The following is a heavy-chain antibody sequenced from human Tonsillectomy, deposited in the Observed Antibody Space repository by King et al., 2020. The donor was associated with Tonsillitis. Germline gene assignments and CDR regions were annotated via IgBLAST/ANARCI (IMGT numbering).Heavy chain of an antibody. CDR2: ISGNGGET. V-gene: IGHV3-23*04. Sequence: VQLVESGGGLVQPGGSLRLSCAASRFTFSTYGMSWVRQAPGKGLEWVSAISGNGGETYYADSVKGRVTISRDNSRNRLYLQIHTLRAEDTAVYYCAKEVYYDFWGGYFDYWGQGTLVTVSS. D-gene: IGHD3-3*01. CDR3: AKEVYYDFWGGYFDY. CDR1: RFTFSTYG. J-gene: IGHJ4*02.